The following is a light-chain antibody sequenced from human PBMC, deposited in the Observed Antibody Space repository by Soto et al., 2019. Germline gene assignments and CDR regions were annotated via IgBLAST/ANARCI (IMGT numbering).Light chain of an antibody. CDR1: QSVSSSY. V-gene: IGKV3-20*01. CDR2: GAS. J-gene: IGKJ4*01. Sequence: EIVLTQSPGTLSLSPGERATLSCRASQSVSSSYLAWYQQKPGQAPRLLIYGASGRATGIPDRFSGSGSGTDFTLTNSRLEPEDFAVYYCQQYGSSSLTFGGGTKVEIK. CDR3: QQYGSSSLT.